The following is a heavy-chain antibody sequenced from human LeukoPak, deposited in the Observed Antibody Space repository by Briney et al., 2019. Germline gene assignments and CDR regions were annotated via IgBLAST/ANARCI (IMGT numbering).Heavy chain of an antibody. V-gene: IGHV1-18*04. CDR3: AREGLGELTLDY. CDR2: ISTYNGDT. Sequence: ASVKVSCKASGYTFTGYYMHWVRQAPGQGLEWMGWISTYNGDTNYAQKLQGRVTMTTDTSTGTAYMELRSLRSDDTAVYYCAREGLGELTLDYWGQGTLVTVSS. J-gene: IGHJ4*02. CDR1: GYTFTGYY. D-gene: IGHD3-16*01.